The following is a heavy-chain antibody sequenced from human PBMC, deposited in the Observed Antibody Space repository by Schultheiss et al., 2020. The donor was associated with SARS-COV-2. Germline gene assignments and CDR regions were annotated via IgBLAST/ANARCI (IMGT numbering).Heavy chain of an antibody. D-gene: IGHD6-6*01. CDR2: IYYSGST. J-gene: IGHJ4*02. CDR1: GGSISSYY. Sequence: ETLSLTCTVSGGSISSYYWSWIRQPPGKGLEWIGYIYYSGSTNYNPSLKSRVTISVDTSKNQFSLKLSSVTAADTAVYYCARSYVYSSSSTMGFVYWGQGTLVTVSS. CDR3: ARSYVYSSSSTMGFVY. V-gene: IGHV4-59*08.